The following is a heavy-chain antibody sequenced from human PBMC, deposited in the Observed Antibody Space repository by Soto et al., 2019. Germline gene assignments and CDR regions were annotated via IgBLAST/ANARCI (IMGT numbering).Heavy chain of an antibody. D-gene: IGHD1-1*01. V-gene: IGHV4-34*01. CDR1: GGSFSGYY. Sequence: SETLSLTCAVYGGSFSGYYWTWIRQLPGTGLEWIGEINHSGSTNYNPSLKSRVTISVDTSKNQFSLKLTSVTAADTAVYYCARRYGYDFDDWGQGTMGT. J-gene: IGHJ4*02. CDR3: ARRYGYDFDD. CDR2: INHSGST.